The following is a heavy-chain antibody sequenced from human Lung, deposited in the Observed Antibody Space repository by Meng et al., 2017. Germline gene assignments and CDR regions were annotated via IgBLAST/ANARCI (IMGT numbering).Heavy chain of an antibody. CDR1: GFTFSIFW. D-gene: IGHD3-16*01. CDR3: APRVDTYMIY. V-gene: IGHV3-74*01. J-gene: IGHJ4*02. Sequence: GGSLRLSCAASGFTFSIFWMHWVCQVPGKGLEWISRIDRYGTTTSYADSVKGRFTTSRDNTKDTLYLQMDNLRVEDTAIYYCAPRVDTYMIYWGQGTQVTGAS. CDR2: IDRYGTTT.